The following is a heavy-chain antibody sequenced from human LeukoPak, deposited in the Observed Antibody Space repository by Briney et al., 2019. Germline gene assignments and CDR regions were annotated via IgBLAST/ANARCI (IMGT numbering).Heavy chain of an antibody. CDR3: ARSGRGTYYYFDL. Sequence: ASVKVSCKASSYTFTTYGSSWVRQAPGQGLEWMGWISGSNGNTNYAQKFQGRVSMTADTSTSTAYMELRSLRSNDTAVYYCARSGRGTYYYFDLWGQGSLVAVSS. CDR1: SYTFTTYG. V-gene: IGHV1-18*01. D-gene: IGHD1-26*01. J-gene: IGHJ4*02. CDR2: ISGSNGNT.